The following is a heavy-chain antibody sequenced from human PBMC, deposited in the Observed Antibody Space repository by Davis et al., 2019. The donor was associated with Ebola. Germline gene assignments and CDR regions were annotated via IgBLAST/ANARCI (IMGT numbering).Heavy chain of an antibody. CDR3: ARRGRYDFWSGYPLDY. CDR1: GYSFTNYW. CDR2: IDPSDSYT. Sequence: GESLKISCQGSGYSFTNYWISWVRQMPGKGLEWTGRIDPSDSYTNYSPSFQGHVTISADKSISTAYLQWSSLKASDTAMYYCARRGRYDFWSGYPLDYWGQGTLVTVSS. J-gene: IGHJ4*02. V-gene: IGHV5-10-1*01. D-gene: IGHD3-3*01.